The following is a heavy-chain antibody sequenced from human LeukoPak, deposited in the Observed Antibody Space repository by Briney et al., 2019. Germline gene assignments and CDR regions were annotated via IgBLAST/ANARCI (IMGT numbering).Heavy chain of an antibody. CDR1: GFVVSDYA. CDR3: ARRLSLRFDAFAI. CDR2: MSDIGPNT. V-gene: IGHV3-23*01. J-gene: IGHJ3*02. D-gene: IGHD3-3*01. Sequence: PGGSLRLSCAASGFVVSDYAMTWIRQSPGKGLEWVSSMSDIGPNTYYADSVKGRFTISRDTSKNTVFLQMNSPRAEDTAVYYCARRLSLRFDAFAIWGPGTMVTVSS.